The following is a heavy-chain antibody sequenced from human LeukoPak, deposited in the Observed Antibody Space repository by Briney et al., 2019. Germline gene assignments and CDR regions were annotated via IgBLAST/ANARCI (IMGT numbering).Heavy chain of an antibody. J-gene: IGHJ4*02. Sequence: PAETLSLTCAVYGGSFTSYYWSWIRQPPGKGLEWIGEISHTGHTNYNPSLKSRVTMSVETSKNQLSLILSSVTAADTAVYYCARGPYSSDAGYWGQGTLVTVSS. D-gene: IGHD6-25*01. V-gene: IGHV4-34*01. CDR2: ISHTGHT. CDR3: ARGPYSSDAGY. CDR1: GGSFTSYY.